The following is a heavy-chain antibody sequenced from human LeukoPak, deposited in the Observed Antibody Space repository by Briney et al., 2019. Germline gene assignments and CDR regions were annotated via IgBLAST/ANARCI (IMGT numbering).Heavy chain of an antibody. V-gene: IGHV3-9*01. CDR2: ISWNSGSI. CDR3: AKDGGSYNLYAFNI. Sequence: GGCLILSCSASGFTFFNYSMHWVRQEPREGLEWVSGISWNSGSIGYADSVKGRFTISRDNAKNSLYLQMNSLRAEDTALYYCAKDGGSYNLYAFNIWGQGTMVTVSS. J-gene: IGHJ3*02. CDR1: GFTFFNYS. D-gene: IGHD1-26*01.